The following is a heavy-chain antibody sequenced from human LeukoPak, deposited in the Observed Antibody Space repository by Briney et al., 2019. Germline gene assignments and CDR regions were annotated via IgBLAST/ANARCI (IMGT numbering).Heavy chain of an antibody. Sequence: DPSETLPLTCTVSGGSISSYYWSWIRQPAGRGLEWIGRIYTSGSTNYNPSLKSRVTMSVDTSKNQFSLKLSSVTAADTAVYYCARELVVRSSKELEYNWFDPWGQGTLVTVSS. CDR1: GGSISSYY. CDR3: ARELVVRSSKELEYNWFDP. CDR2: IYTSGST. D-gene: IGHD2-21*01. J-gene: IGHJ5*02. V-gene: IGHV4-4*07.